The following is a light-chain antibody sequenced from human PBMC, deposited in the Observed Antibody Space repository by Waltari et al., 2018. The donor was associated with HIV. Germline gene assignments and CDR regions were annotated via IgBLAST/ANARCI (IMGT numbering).Light chain of an antibody. CDR3: SSYAGPNHLL. V-gene: IGLV2-8*01. CDR1: SSDVGAYNF. CDR2: GVN. Sequence: QSALTQPPSASGSPGQSVTFSCTGTSSDVGAYNFVSWYQQHPGKAPKLIIYGVNRRPSGVPDRFSGSKSGNTASLTVSGLQADDEADYYCSSYAGPNHLLFGGGTKLTVL. J-gene: IGLJ2*01.